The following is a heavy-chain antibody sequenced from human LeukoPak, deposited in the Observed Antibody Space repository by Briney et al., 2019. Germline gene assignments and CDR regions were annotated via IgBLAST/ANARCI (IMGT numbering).Heavy chain of an antibody. CDR2: INPNSGGT. D-gene: IGHD6-13*01. V-gene: IGHV1-2*02. J-gene: IGHJ4*02. CDR1: GYTFTGYY. CDR3: ARVAAAAGNTPEDYFDY. Sequence: ASVKVSCKASGYTFTGYYMHWVRQAPGQGLEWMGWINPNSGGTNYAQKFQGRVTMTRDTSIRTAYMELSRLRSDDTAVYYCARVAAAAGNTPEDYFDYWGQGTLVTVSS.